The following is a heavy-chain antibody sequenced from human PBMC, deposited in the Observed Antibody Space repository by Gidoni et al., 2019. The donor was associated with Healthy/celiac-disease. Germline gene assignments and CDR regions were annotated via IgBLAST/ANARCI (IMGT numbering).Heavy chain of an antibody. CDR3: ARGGLGRISWFRSNPGRGYYYYGMDV. V-gene: IGHV1-8*01. J-gene: IGHJ6*02. Sequence: QVRLVQSGAEVKKPGASVKVSCKASGYTFTSYDINWVRPAPGQGLEWMGWMNPNSGNTGYAQKFQGRVTMTRNTSISTAYMELSSLRSEDTAVYYCARGGLGRISWFRSNPGRGYYYYGMDVWGQGTTVTVSS. CDR2: MNPNSGNT. CDR1: GYTFTSYD. D-gene: IGHD6-13*01.